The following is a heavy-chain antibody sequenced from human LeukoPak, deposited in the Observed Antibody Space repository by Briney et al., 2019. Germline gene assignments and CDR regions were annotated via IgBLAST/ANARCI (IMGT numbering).Heavy chain of an antibody. CDR3: ARDLFPMMVRGDTTSDY. Sequence: ASVKVSCKASGYTFTGYYMHWVRQAPGQGLEWMGWINPNSGGTNYAQKFQGRVTMTRDTSISTAYMELSRLRSDDTAVYYCARDLFPMMVRGDTTSDYWGQGTLVTVSS. D-gene: IGHD3-10*01. CDR1: GYTFTGYY. V-gene: IGHV1-2*02. J-gene: IGHJ4*02. CDR2: INPNSGGT.